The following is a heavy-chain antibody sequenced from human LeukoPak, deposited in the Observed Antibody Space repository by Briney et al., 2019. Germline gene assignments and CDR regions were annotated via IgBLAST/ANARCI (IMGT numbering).Heavy chain of an antibody. CDR2: ISSSVSTI. D-gene: IGHD3-3*01. CDR3: ARGVVYPAWSGPHWSDY. J-gene: IGHJ4*02. V-gene: IGHV3-11*01. Sequence: PGGCLCLSCAASGFTFSDYYMRWIRQAPGKGIGWVSYISSSVSTIFYADSVKGRFTITRDNAETSLYLQMNSLRAEDTAVYYCARGVVYPAWSGPHWSDYWGQGALVTVSS. CDR1: GFTFSDYY.